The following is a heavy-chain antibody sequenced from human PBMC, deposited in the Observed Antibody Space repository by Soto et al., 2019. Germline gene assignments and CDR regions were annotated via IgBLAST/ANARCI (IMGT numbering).Heavy chain of an antibody. CDR2: IKQDGSEK. V-gene: IGHV3-7*01. J-gene: IGHJ3*02. Sequence: PGGSLRLSCAASGFTFSSYLISWVRQAPGKGLEWVANIKQDGSEKYYVDSVKGRFTISRDNAKNSLYLQMNSLRAEDTAVYYCATDVLRFLEWLLPSDAFDIWGQGTMVTVSS. CDR3: ATDVLRFLEWLLPSDAFDI. D-gene: IGHD3-3*01. CDR1: GFTFSSYL.